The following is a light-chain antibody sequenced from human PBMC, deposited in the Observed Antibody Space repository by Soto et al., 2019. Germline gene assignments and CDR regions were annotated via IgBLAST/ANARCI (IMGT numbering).Light chain of an antibody. Sequence: VLTQPPSVSGAPGQRVTISCTGSSSNIGAGYDVHWYQQLPGTAPKLLIYGNSNRPSGVPDRFSGSKSGTSASLAITGLQAEDEADYYCQSYDSSLSWVFGGGTKVTVL. CDR3: QSYDSSLSWV. CDR1: SSNIGAGYD. CDR2: GNS. J-gene: IGLJ3*02. V-gene: IGLV1-40*01.